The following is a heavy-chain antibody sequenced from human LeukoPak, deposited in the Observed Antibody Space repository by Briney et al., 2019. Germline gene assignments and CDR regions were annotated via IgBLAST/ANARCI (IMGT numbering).Heavy chain of an antibody. CDR2: IYSGGST. CDR3: ARDDRGGNLGY. V-gene: IGHV4-61*01. J-gene: IGHJ4*02. D-gene: IGHD3-16*01. CDR1: GGSVSSGSYY. Sequence: SETLSLTCSVSGGSVSSGSYYWSWIRQPPGKGLEWIGYIYSGGSTNYNPSLKSRIIISVDTSKNQLSLKLNSVTAADTAVYYCARDDRGGNLGYWGQGTLVTVSS.